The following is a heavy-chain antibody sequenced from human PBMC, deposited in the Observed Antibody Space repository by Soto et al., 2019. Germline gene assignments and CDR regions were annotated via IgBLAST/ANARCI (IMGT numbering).Heavy chain of an antibody. J-gene: IGHJ4*02. V-gene: IGHV3-15*01. CDR2: IKSKTDGGTT. CDR3: TTRLYCTNGVSHED. CDR1: GFTFSNAW. Sequence: EVQLVESGGGLVKPGGSLRLSCAASGFTFSNAWMSWVRQAPGKGLEWVGRIKSKTDGGTTDYAAPVKGRFTISRDDSKNTLYLQMNSLKTEDTAVYYCTTRLYCTNGVSHEDWGQGTLVTVSS. D-gene: IGHD2-8*01.